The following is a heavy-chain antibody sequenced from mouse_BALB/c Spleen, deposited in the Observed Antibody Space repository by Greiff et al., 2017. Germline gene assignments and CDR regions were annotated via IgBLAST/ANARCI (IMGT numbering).Heavy chain of an antibody. J-gene: IGHJ3*01. CDR2: ISSGGST. CDR3: ARDYGYGVAY. D-gene: IGHD2-2*01. V-gene: IGHV5-6-5*01. Sequence: EVKLVESGGGLVKPGGSLKLSCAASGFTFSSYAMSWVRQTPEKRLEWVASISSGGSTYYPDSVKGRFTISRGNARNILYLQMSSLRSEDTAMYYCARDYGYGVAYWGQGTLVTVSA. CDR1: GFTFSSYA.